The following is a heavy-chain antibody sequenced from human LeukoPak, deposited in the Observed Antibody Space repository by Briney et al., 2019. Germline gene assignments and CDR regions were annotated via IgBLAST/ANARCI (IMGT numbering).Heavy chain of an antibody. CDR1: GFTSSGYS. CDR3: ARGYFDSSGYYHLGY. J-gene: IGHJ4*02. D-gene: IGHD3-22*01. CDR2: ISSSSGIT. V-gene: IGHV3-48*02. Sequence: RSLPLSSAAPGFTSSGYSMNWVGQAPGKGREWVSYISSSSGITYYADSVKGRFTISRDNAKNSLYLQGNSLGDEDTAVYYCARGYFDSSGYYHLGYWGQGTLVTVSS.